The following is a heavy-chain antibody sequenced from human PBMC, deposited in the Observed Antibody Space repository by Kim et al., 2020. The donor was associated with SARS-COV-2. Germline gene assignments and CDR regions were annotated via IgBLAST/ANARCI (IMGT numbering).Heavy chain of an antibody. V-gene: IGHV3-15*01. CDR3: TTLLRYFDWVGVKYYYCGMDV. CDR2: IKSKTDGGTT. Sequence: GGSLRLSCAASGFTFSNAWMSWVRQAPGKGLEWVGRIKSKTDGGTTDYSAPVKCSFTISRDDSKNTLYLQMNSTKPEDPAVYYCTTLLRYFDWVGVKYYYCGMDVWGQGTTVTVSS. D-gene: IGHD3-9*01. CDR1: GFTFSNAW. J-gene: IGHJ6*02.